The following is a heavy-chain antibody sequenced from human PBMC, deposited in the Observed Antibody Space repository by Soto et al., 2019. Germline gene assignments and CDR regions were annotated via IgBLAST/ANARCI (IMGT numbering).Heavy chain of an antibody. J-gene: IGHJ4*02. D-gene: IGHD2-8*01. CDR1: GGSISSGGYY. V-gene: IGHV4-31*03. CDR2: IYYSGST. Sequence: SETLSLTCTVSGGSISSGGYYWSWIRQHPGKGLEWIGYIYYSGSTYYNPSLKSRVTISVDTSKNQFSLKLSSVTAADTAVYYCARDPRYCTNGVCYFSFLRFDYWGQGTLVTAPQ. CDR3: ARDPRYCTNGVCYFSFLRFDY.